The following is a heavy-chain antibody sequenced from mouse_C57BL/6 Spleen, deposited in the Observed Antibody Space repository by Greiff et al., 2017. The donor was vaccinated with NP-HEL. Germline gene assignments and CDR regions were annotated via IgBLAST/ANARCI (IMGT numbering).Heavy chain of an antibody. CDR3: ASPTTVVASNYAMDY. J-gene: IGHJ4*01. Sequence: EVQLQQSGPELVKPGASVKISCKASGYSFTGYYMNWVKQSPEKSLEWIGEINPSTGGTTYNQKFKAKATLTVDKSSSTAYMQLKSLTSEDSAVYYCASPTTVVASNYAMDYWGQGTSVTVSS. D-gene: IGHD1-1*01. CDR1: GYSFTGYY. V-gene: IGHV1-42*01. CDR2: INPSTGGT.